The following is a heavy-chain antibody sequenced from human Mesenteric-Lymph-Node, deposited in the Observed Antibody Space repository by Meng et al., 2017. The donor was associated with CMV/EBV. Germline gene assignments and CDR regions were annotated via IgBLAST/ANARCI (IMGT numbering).Heavy chain of an antibody. CDR3: ARDGGYCSNTSCYPSGLDY. CDR1: MSSRKW. D-gene: IGHD2-2*01. V-gene: IGHV4-4*02. Sequence: MSSRKWWGWRRQRKGKGREWVGEIYHSGSTNYNPSRRSRVTISEDKSKNQFTLKLIAVTAADTAVYYCARDGGYCSNTSCYPSGLDYWGQGTLVTVSS. CDR2: IYHSGST. J-gene: IGHJ4*02.